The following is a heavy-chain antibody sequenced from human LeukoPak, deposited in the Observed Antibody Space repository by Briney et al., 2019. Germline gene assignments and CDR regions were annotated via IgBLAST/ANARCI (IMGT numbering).Heavy chain of an antibody. CDR2: IYYSGST. Sequence: PSETLSLTCSVSGASISGHYWSWIRQPPGKGLEWFGHIYYSGSTTYNPSLKSRVTISVDTSKNQFSLKLSSVTTADTAVYYCARCLSRCNNGFDIWGQGTMVTVSS. V-gene: IGHV4-59*11. CDR3: ARCLSRCNNGFDI. J-gene: IGHJ3*02. D-gene: IGHD2/OR15-2a*01. CDR1: GASISGHY.